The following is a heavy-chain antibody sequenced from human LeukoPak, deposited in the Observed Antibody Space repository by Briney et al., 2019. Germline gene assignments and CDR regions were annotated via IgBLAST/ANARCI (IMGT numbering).Heavy chain of an antibody. J-gene: IGHJ6*02. CDR3: VRDSGIRGMDV. D-gene: IGHD3-10*01. CDR2: ISSSNTYT. CDR1: GFIFSDYY. V-gene: IGHV3-11*06. Sequence: PGGSLRLSCAASGFIFSDYYMSWIRQAPGKGLEWVSYISSSNTYTNYADSVKGRFTISRDNAKKSLDLQMNSLRVEDTAVYYCVRDSGIRGMDVWGQGTTVTVSS.